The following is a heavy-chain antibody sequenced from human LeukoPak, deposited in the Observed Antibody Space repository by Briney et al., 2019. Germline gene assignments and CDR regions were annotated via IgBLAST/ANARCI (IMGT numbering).Heavy chain of an antibody. CDR3: ARGVPYDSWSGPHYSDY. V-gene: IGHV3-7*01. CDR1: GFTFSSYS. Sequence: GGSLRLSCVGSGFTFSSYSMNWVRQAPGKGLEWVAHIKQDGSQEYYVDSVKGRFTISRDSAKNSLYLQMNSLRAEDTAVYYCARGVPYDSWSGPHYSDYWGQGTLVTVSS. CDR2: IKQDGSQE. J-gene: IGHJ4*02. D-gene: IGHD3-3*01.